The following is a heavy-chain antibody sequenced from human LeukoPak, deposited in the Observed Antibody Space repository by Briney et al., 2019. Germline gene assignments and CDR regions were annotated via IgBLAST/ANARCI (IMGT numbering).Heavy chain of an antibody. D-gene: IGHD6-13*01. J-gene: IGHJ6*02. V-gene: IGHV1-69-2*01. CDR1: GYTFTDYY. CDR2: VDPEDGET. Sequence: ASVKVSCKVSGYTFTDYYMHWVQQAPGKGLEWMGLVDPEDGETIYAEKFQGRVTITADTSTDTAYMELSSLRSEDTAVYYCATFSRRLIAAADPYYYYGMDVWGQGTTVTVSS. CDR3: ATFSRRLIAAADPYYYYGMDV.